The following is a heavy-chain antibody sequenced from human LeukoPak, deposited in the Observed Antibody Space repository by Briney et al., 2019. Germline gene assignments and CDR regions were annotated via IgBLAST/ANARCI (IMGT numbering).Heavy chain of an antibody. CDR3: ARGGKYSSSLFDY. CDR2: ISYDGSNK. D-gene: IGHD6-6*01. Sequence: GGSLRLSCAASGFTFSSYAMHWVRQAPGKGLEWVAVISYDGSNKYYADSVKGRFTISRDNSKNTLYLQMNSLRAEDTAVYYCARGGKYSSSLFDYWGQGTLVTVSS. V-gene: IGHV3-30-3*01. J-gene: IGHJ4*02. CDR1: GFTFSSYA.